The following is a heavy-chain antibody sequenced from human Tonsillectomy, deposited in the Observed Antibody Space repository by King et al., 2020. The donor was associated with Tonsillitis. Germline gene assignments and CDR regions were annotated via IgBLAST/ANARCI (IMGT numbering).Heavy chain of an antibody. CDR3: AKGAPGIAVAGSGAFDY. D-gene: IGHD6-19*01. CDR2: ISGSGSGT. J-gene: IGHJ4*02. CDR1: GFTFSCYA. V-gene: IGHV3-23*04. Sequence: VQLVESGGDLVQPGGSLRLSCAASGFTFSCYAMSWVRQAPGKGLEWVSTISGSGSGTYYADSVKGRFTISRDNFKNTLYLQMNSLRAEDTAVYYCAKGAPGIAVAGSGAFDYWGQGTLVTVSS.